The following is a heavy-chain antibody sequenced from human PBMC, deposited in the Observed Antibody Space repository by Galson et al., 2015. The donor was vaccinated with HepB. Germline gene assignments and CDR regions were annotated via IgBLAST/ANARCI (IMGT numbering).Heavy chain of an antibody. Sequence: SLRLSCASSGFSFSNYGIHWVRQAPGKGLEWAAVIWYDGSIEYYRDSVRGRFTVSRDNSRNTLYPQMSSLRAEDTAVYYCARDLGFGLDYWGQGILVTVSS. J-gene: IGHJ4*02. CDR2: IWYDGSIE. V-gene: IGHV3-33*08. CDR1: GFSFSNYG. CDR3: ARDLGFGLDY. D-gene: IGHD3-16*01.